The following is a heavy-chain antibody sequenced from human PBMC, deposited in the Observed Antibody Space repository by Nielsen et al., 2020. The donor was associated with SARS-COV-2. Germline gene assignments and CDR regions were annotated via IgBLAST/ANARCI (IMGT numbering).Heavy chain of an antibody. CDR2: FDPEDGET. D-gene: IGHD2-15*01. Sequence: ASVKVSCKVSGYTLTELSMHWVRQAPGKGLEWMGGFDPEDGETIYTQKFQGRVTMTEDTSTDTAYMELSGLTSDDTAVYFCATYCSGGSCYFYWGQGTLVTVSS. V-gene: IGHV1-24*01. CDR3: ATYCSGGSCYFY. CDR1: GYTLTELS. J-gene: IGHJ4*02.